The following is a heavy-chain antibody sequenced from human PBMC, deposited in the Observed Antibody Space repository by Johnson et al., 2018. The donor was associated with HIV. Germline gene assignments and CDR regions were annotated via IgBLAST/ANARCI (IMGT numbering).Heavy chain of an antibody. V-gene: IGHV3-30-3*01. Sequence: QVQLVESGGGVVQPGRSLRLSCAASRFTFSNYDIHWVRQAPGKGLEWVAVISYDGSNKYYADSVKGRFTISRDNSKNTLYLQMNSLRAEDTAVYYCARDAPFHITPDEFDAFDIWGQGTMVTVSS. CDR2: ISYDGSNK. D-gene: IGHD2-21*01. CDR3: ARDAPFHITPDEFDAFDI. CDR1: RFTFSNYD. J-gene: IGHJ3*02.